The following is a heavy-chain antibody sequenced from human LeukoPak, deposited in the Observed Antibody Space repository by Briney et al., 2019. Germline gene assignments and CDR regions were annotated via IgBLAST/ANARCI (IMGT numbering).Heavy chain of an antibody. CDR1: GFTVSSNY. CDR2: IYSGGST. J-gene: IGHJ4*02. V-gene: IGHV3-53*01. D-gene: IGHD3-22*01. CDR3: AKTTKIVVVITHPPFDY. Sequence: GGSLRLSCAASGFTVSSNYMSWVRQAPGKGLEWVSIIYSGGSTYYADSVKGRFTISRDNSKNTLYLQMNSLRAEDTAVYYCAKTTKIVVVITHPPFDYWGQGTLVTVSS.